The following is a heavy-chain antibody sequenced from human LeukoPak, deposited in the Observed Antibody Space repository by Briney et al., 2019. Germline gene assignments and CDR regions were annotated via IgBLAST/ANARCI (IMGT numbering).Heavy chain of an antibody. D-gene: IGHD5-24*01. Sequence: GGSLRLSCAASGFTFNIYALHWVRRAPGKGLEYVSAISSSGDSTYYADSVKGRFTISRDNSKNTLYLQMGSLRAEDMAVYYCARVRGRDNDAFDIWGQGTMVTVSS. CDR2: ISSSGDST. V-gene: IGHV3-64*02. J-gene: IGHJ3*02. CDR1: GFTFNIYA. CDR3: ARVRGRDNDAFDI.